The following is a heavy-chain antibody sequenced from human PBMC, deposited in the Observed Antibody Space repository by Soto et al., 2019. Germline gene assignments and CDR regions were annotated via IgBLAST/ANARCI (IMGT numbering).Heavy chain of an antibody. CDR2: IKKNADGGTT. V-gene: IGHV3-15*01. D-gene: IGHD5-18*01. J-gene: IGHJ4*02. CDR1: VFTFSSYA. Sequence: GGSLRLSCAASVFTFSSYAMSWVRQAPGKGLELVGRIKKNADGGTTDYAAPVEGRFTISRDDSKNTLFLQMNSLRPEDIAVYYCTTNPVGYRYFDYWGQGTLVTVSS. CDR3: TTNPVGYRYFDY.